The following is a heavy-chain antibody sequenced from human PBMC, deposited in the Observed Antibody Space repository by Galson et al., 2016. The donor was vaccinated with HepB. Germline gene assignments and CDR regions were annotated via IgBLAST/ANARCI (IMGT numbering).Heavy chain of an antibody. Sequence: SETLSLTCSVSGGSISSSSYYWGWIRQPPGKGLEWIGSIYYSGSTYYNPSLKSRVTISVDTSKNQFSLKLSSVTAADTAVYYCARSSDYYDSRGPYHDAFDIWGQGTMVTVSS. D-gene: IGHD3-22*01. CDR2: IYYSGST. J-gene: IGHJ3*02. CDR3: ARSSDYYDSRGPYHDAFDI. V-gene: IGHV4-39*01. CDR1: GGSISSSSYY.